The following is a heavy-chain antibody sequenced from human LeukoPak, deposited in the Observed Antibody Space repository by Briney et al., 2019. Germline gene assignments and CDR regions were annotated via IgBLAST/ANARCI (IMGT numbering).Heavy chain of an antibody. J-gene: IGHJ4*02. CDR2: ISSSSSYI. CDR3: ARQDTAMAKPFDY. V-gene: IGHV3-21*01. D-gene: IGHD5-18*01. Sequence: GGSLRLSCAASGITFTSYPMSWVRQAPGKGLEWVSSISSSSSYIYYADSVKGRFTISRDNAKNSLYLQMNSLRAEDTAVYYCARQDTAMAKPFDYWGQGTLVTVSS. CDR1: GITFTSYP.